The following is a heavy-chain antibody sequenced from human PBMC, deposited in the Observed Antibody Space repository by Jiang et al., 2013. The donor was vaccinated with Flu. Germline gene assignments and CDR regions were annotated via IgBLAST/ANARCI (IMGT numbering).Heavy chain of an antibody. J-gene: IGHJ6*02. Sequence: GLVKPSETLSLTCTVSGGSISSYYWSWIRQPPGKGLEWIGYIYYSGSTNYNPSLKSRVTISVDTSKNQFSLKLSSVTAADTAVYYCARHSRTGLLWFGELSDVWGQGTTVTVSS. D-gene: IGHD3-10*01. V-gene: IGHV4-59*08. CDR2: IYYSGST. CDR3: ARHSRTGLLWFGELSDV. CDR1: GGSISSYY.